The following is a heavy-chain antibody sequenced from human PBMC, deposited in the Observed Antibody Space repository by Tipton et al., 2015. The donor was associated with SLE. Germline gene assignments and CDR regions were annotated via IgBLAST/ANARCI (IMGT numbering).Heavy chain of an antibody. CDR1: GFTFSSYA. CDR2: ISGSGGSK. D-gene: IGHD6-19*01. CDR3: AKDRYSSGWYGGFDY. Sequence: SLRLSCAASGFTFSSYAMSWVRQAPGKGLEWVSAISGSGGSKYYADSVKGRFTISRDNSKNTLYLQMNSLRAEDTAVYYCAKDRYSSGWYGGFDYWGQGTLVTVSS. V-gene: IGHV3-23*01. J-gene: IGHJ4*02.